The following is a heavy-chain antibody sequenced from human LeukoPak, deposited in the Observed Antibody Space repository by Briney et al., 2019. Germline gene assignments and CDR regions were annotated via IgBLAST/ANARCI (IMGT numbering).Heavy chain of an antibody. D-gene: IGHD3-3*01. CDR1: GGSISSYY. Sequence: SSETLSLTCTVSGGSISSYYWSWIRQPPGKGLEWIGYIYYSGSTNYNPSLKSRVTISVDTSKNQFSLQLNSVTPEDTAVYYCTRETSLRYYDFWSGWDYWGQGTLVTVSS. CDR2: IYYSGST. CDR3: TRETSLRYYDFWSGWDY. V-gene: IGHV4-59*12. J-gene: IGHJ4*02.